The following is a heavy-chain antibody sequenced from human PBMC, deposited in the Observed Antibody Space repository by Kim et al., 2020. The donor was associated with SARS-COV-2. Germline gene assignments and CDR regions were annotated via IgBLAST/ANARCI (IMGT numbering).Heavy chain of an antibody. V-gene: IGHV1-3*01. D-gene: IGHD3-22*01. J-gene: IGHJ3*02. CDR3: ARELSSGPGDAFDI. Sequence: ASVKVSCKASGYTFTSYAMHWVRQAPGQRLEWMGWINAGNGNTKYSQKFQGRVTITRDTSASTAYMELSSLRSEDTAVYYCARELSSGPGDAFDIWGQGTMVTVSS. CDR1: GYTFTSYA. CDR2: INAGNGNT.